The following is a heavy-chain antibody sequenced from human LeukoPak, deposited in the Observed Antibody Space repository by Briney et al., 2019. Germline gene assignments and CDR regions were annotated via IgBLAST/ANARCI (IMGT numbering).Heavy chain of an antibody. CDR3: AREARITIFGVDSNWFDP. CDR1: GFTVSSNY. Sequence: GGSLRLSCAASGFTVSSNYMSWVRQAPGKGLEWVSVIYNGGSTYYADSVKGRFTISRDNSKNTLYLQMSSLRAEDTAVYYCAREARITIFGVDSNWFDPWGQGTLVTVSS. J-gene: IGHJ5*02. D-gene: IGHD3-3*01. CDR2: IYNGGST. V-gene: IGHV3-53*01.